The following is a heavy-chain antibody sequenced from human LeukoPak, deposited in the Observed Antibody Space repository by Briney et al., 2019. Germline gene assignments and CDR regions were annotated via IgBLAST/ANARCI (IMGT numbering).Heavy chain of an antibody. CDR2: ISYDGSNK. CDR3: AKGGRYSSGWFDAFDI. CDR1: GFTFSSYG. J-gene: IGHJ3*02. D-gene: IGHD6-19*01. Sequence: GGSLRLSCAASGFTFSSYGMHWVRHAPGKGLEWVSVISYDGSNKYYADSVKGRFTISRDNSKNTLYLQMNSLRAEDTAVYYCAKGGRYSSGWFDAFDIWGQGTMVTVSS. V-gene: IGHV3-30*18.